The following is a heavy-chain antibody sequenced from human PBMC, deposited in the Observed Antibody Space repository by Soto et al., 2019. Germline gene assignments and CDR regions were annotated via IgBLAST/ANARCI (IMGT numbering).Heavy chain of an antibody. V-gene: IGHV4-59*01. J-gene: IGHJ4*02. CDR1: GGSIRSYY. D-gene: IGHD5-12*01. Sequence: SETLSLTCAVSGGSIRSYYGNWFRQPPGKGLEWIGYIYFSGSTKYNPSLKSRVTISVDTSKSQFSLKLNSVTAADTAVYYCASSGNAFDYWGQGTLVTVSS. CDR2: IYFSGST. CDR3: ASSGNAFDY.